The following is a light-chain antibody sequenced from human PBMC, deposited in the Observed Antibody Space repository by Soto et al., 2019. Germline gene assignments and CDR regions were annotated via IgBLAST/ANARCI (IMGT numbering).Light chain of an antibody. Sequence: QSALTQPASVSGSPGQSITITCTGTSSDFGTSNSVSWCQQHPGKAPKLVIYEVSNRPSAVSTRFSGSKSGNTASLTISGLQAEDEADYYCSSYTSSATRVFGGGPKLTVL. J-gene: IGLJ3*02. CDR1: SSDFGTSNS. CDR3: SSYTSSATRV. V-gene: IGLV2-14*01. CDR2: EVS.